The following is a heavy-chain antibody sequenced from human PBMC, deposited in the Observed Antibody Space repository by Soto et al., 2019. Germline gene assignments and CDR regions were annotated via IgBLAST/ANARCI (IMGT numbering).Heavy chain of an antibody. CDR2: IYTTGT. J-gene: IGHJ3*02. CDR1: GGSLSSYY. Sequence: SETLSLTLIFTGGSLSSYYWTWTRQPAGKGLEWIWRIYTTGTNYNPSLKSRVTMSVDTSKNQFSLKLSSVTAADTAMYYCAAYSSSLGTFDIWGQGTKVTV. D-gene: IGHD6-13*01. V-gene: IGHV4-4*07. CDR3: AAYSSSLGTFDI.